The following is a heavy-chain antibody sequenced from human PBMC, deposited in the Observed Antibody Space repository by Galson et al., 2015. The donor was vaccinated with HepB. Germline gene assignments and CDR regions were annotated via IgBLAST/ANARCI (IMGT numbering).Heavy chain of an antibody. CDR2: IYPGDSDT. D-gene: IGHD1-7*01. CDR3: ARLLSITGTTDYFDY. Sequence: QSGAEVKKPGESLKISCKGSGYSFTSYWIGWVRQMPGKGLEWMGIIYPGDSDTRYSPSFQGQVTISADKSISTAYLQWSSLKASDTAMYYCARLLSITGTTDYFDYWGQGTLVTVSS. V-gene: IGHV5-51*03. CDR1: GYSFTSYW. J-gene: IGHJ4*02.